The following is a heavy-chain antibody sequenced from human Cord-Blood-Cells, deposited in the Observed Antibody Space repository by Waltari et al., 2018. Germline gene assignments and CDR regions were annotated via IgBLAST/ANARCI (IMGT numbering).Heavy chain of an antibody. Sequence: QVQLQESGPGLVKPSQTLSLTCTVSGGSISSGGYYWSWIRQHPGKGLEWIGYIYYSGSTYYNPSLKSRVTISVDTSKNQFSLKLSSVTAADTAVYYCARGIAARHKPSFAFDIWGQGTMVTVSS. J-gene: IGHJ3*02. CDR3: ARGIAARHKPSFAFDI. D-gene: IGHD6-6*01. CDR1: GGSISSGGYY. CDR2: IYYSGST. V-gene: IGHV4-31*03.